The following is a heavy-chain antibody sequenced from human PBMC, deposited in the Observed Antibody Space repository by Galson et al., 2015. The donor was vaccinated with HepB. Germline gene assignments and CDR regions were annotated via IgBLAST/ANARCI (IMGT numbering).Heavy chain of an antibody. Sequence: SLRLSCAASGFTVSSNYMSWVRQAPGKGLEWVSVIYSGGSTYYADSVKGRFTISRDNSKNTLYLQMNSLRAEDTAVYYCAREAYYYDSGYDYWGQGTLVTVSS. CDR2: IYSGGST. J-gene: IGHJ4*02. V-gene: IGHV3-53*01. CDR3: AREAYYYDSGYDY. CDR1: GFTVSSNY. D-gene: IGHD3-22*01.